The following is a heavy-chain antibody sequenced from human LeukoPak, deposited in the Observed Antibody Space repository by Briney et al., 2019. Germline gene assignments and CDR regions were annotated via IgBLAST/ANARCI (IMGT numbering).Heavy chain of an antibody. Sequence: PGGSLRLSCAASGFTVSSNYMSWVRQAPGKGLEWVSVIYSGGSTYYADSVKGRFTISRHISQNTLYLQMYSLRAEDTAVYYCARVRLGSGWSLFDFWGQGTLVTVSS. CDR2: IYSGGST. J-gene: IGHJ4*02. V-gene: IGHV3-53*04. D-gene: IGHD6-19*01. CDR3: ARVRLGSGWSLFDF. CDR1: GFTVSSNY.